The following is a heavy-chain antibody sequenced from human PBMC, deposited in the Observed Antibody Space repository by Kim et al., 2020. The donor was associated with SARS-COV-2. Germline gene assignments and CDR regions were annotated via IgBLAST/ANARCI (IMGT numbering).Heavy chain of an antibody. CDR3: ARGRAYSSSWYDKWFDP. Sequence: GESLKISCKGSGYSFTSYWIGWVRQMPGKGLEWMGIIYPGDSDTRYSPSFQGQVTISADKSISTAYLQWSSLKASDTAMYYCARGRAYSSSWYDKWFDPWGQGTLVTVSS. V-gene: IGHV5-51*01. D-gene: IGHD6-13*01. CDR2: IYPGDSDT. CDR1: GYSFTSYW. J-gene: IGHJ5*02.